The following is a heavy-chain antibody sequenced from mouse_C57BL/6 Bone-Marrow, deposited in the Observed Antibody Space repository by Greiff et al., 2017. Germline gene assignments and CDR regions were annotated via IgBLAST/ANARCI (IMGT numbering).Heavy chain of an antibody. J-gene: IGHJ3*01. CDR2: INPNNGGT. Sequence: EVQLQQSGPELVKPGASVKIPCKASGYTFTDYNMDWVKQSHGKSLEWIGDINPNNGGTIYNQKFKGKATLTVDKSSSTAYMELRSLTSEDTAVYYCARGDYGSSYSAWFAYWGQGTLVTVSA. V-gene: IGHV1-18*01. CDR3: ARGDYGSSYSAWFAY. D-gene: IGHD1-1*01. CDR1: GYTFTDYN.